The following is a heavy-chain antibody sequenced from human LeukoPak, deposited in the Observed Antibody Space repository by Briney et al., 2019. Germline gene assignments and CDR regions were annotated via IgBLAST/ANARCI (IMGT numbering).Heavy chain of an antibody. D-gene: IGHD6-13*01. CDR3: ARDEKSSSWYYFDY. V-gene: IGHV4-39*07. J-gene: IGHJ4*02. CDR1: GGSISSGRYY. Sequence: SETLSLTCTVSGGSISSGRYYWTWIRQPPGKGLEWIGSIYYSGSTYYNPSLKSRVTISVDTSKNQFSLKLSSVTAADTAVYYCARDEKSSSWYYFDYWGQGTLVTVSS. CDR2: IYYSGST.